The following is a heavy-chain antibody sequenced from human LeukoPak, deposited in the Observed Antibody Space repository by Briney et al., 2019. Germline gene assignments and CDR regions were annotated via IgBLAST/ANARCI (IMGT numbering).Heavy chain of an antibody. CDR1: GYTFTGYY. CDR3: ARLYGGNSLGQMDY. V-gene: IGHV1-2*06. J-gene: IGHJ4*02. D-gene: IGHD4-23*01. Sequence: ASVKVSCRASGYTFTGYYMHWVRQAPGQGLEWMGRINPNSGGTNYAQKFQGRVTMTRDTSISTAYMDLSSLISNDTAVYYCARLYGGNSLGQMDYWGQGALVTVSS. CDR2: INPNSGGT.